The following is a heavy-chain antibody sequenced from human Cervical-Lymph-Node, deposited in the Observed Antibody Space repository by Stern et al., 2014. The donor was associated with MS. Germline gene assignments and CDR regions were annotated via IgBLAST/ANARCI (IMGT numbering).Heavy chain of an antibody. D-gene: IGHD2-21*01. Sequence: EVQLVESGAELKKPGESLKISCQTSGYNFISYWIAWVRQVPGKGLEWIGIICPGDSDHRYSPSFQGPVAISVDKSITTACLQWNSLKAADTAVYYCARWSVACDYWGQGALITVSS. CDR2: ICPGDSDH. CDR3: ARWSVACDY. V-gene: IGHV5-51*03. J-gene: IGHJ4*02. CDR1: GYNFISYW.